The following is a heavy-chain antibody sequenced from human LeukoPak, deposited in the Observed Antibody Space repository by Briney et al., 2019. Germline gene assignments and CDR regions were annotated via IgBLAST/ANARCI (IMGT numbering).Heavy chain of an antibody. CDR1: GYTFAGYY. CDR2: INPNSGGT. Sequence: ASVKVSFKASGYTFAGYYMHWVRQAPGQGLEWMGWINPNSGGTNYAQKFQGRVTMTRDTSISTAYMELSRLRSDDTAVYYCASGYSGYGTLTIEYWGQGTLVTVSS. D-gene: IGHD5-12*01. J-gene: IGHJ4*02. CDR3: ASGYSGYGTLTIEY. V-gene: IGHV1-2*02.